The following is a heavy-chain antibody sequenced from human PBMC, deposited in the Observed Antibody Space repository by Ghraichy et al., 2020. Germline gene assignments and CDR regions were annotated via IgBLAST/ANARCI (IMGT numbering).Heavy chain of an antibody. CDR3: ARVIVGPTNDFDH. CDR1: GTSFSAYY. Sequence: SETLSLTCAVNGTSFSAYYWTWIRQPPGKGLEWIGEINHGGHTNYNPSLKSRVTISVEKSKNQFSLKLSSVTAADTAVYYCARVIVGPTNDFDHWGQGALVTVSS. J-gene: IGHJ4*02. D-gene: IGHD1-26*01. CDR2: INHGGHT. V-gene: IGHV4-34*01.